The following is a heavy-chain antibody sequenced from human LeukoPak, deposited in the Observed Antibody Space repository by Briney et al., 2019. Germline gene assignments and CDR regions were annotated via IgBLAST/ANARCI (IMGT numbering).Heavy chain of an antibody. Sequence: GGSLRLSCAASGFTFSSYWMSWVRQAPGKGLEWVANIAQDGSEIRYVDSVKGRFTISRDNAKNSVYLQMNSLTVEDTAVYYCSTSGPHGGKSPAGYWGQGTLVTVSS. D-gene: IGHD4-23*01. CDR3: STSGPHGGKSPAGY. CDR1: GFTFSSYW. CDR2: IAQDGSEI. V-gene: IGHV3-7*01. J-gene: IGHJ4*02.